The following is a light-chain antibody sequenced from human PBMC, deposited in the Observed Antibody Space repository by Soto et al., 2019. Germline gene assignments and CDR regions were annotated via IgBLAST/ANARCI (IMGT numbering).Light chain of an antibody. CDR1: SSNIGNNY. V-gene: IGLV1-51*02. J-gene: IGLJ2*01. Sequence: SVLTQPPSVSAAPGQKVTISCSGSSSNIGNNYVSWYQQLPGTAPKLLIYENNKRPSGIPDRFSGSKSGTSATLGITGLQTGDEADYYCGTWDSSLSALVFGGGTKVTVL. CDR2: ENN. CDR3: GTWDSSLSALV.